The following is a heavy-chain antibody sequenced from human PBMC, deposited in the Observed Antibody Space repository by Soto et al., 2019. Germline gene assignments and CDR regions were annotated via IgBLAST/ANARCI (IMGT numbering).Heavy chain of an antibody. Sequence: QVQLVQSGAEVKKPGASVKVSCKASGYTFTSYAMHWVRQAPGQRLEWMGWINAGNGNTKYSQKFQGRVTITRDTXXXXXXXXXXXXXXXXXXXXXXXXXXGGPVYCXGGSCYKGAFDIWGQGTMVTVSS. CDR2: INAGNGNT. V-gene: IGHV1-3*01. CDR1: GYTFTSYA. J-gene: IGHJ3*02. D-gene: IGHD2-15*01. CDR3: XXXXGGPVYCXGGSCYKGAFDI.